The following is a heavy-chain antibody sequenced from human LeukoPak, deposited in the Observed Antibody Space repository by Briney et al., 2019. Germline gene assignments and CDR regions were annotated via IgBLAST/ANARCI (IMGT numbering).Heavy chain of an antibody. CDR1: GGTFSSYA. D-gene: IGHD2-21*02. V-gene: IGHV1-69*13. CDR3: ASGAYCGGDCYSESY. J-gene: IGHJ4*02. CDR2: IIPIFGTA. Sequence: ASVKVSCKASGGTFSSYAISWVRQAPGQGLEWMGGIIPIFGTANYAQKFQGRVTITADESTSTAYMELSSLRAEDTAVYYCASGAYCGGDCYSESYWGQGTLVTVSS.